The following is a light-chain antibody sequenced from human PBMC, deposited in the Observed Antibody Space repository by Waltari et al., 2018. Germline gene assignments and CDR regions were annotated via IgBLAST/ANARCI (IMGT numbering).Light chain of an antibody. CDR1: QSVSSW. CDR3: EHYNGFPYT. J-gene: IGKJ2*01. Sequence: DIRMTQFPSTLSASVGDRVPITCRPSQSVSSWLAWYQQKPGKAPKLLIYKASNLESGVPSRFSGSGSGTEFTLTISSLQTDDFATYYCEHYNGFPYTFGQGTRLEI. V-gene: IGKV1-5*03. CDR2: KAS.